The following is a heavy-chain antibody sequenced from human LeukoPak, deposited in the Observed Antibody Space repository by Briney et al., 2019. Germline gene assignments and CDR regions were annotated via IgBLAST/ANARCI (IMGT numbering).Heavy chain of an antibody. D-gene: IGHD5-18*01. Sequence: GGSLRLSCAASGFTFDDYAMHWVRQAPGKGLEWVSGISWNSGSIGYADSVKGRFTISRDNAKNSLYLQMNSLRAEDTALYYCAKQTAKYYYYYGMDVWGQGTTVTVSS. V-gene: IGHV3-9*01. J-gene: IGHJ6*02. CDR3: AKQTAKYYYYYGMDV. CDR2: ISWNSGSI. CDR1: GFTFDDYA.